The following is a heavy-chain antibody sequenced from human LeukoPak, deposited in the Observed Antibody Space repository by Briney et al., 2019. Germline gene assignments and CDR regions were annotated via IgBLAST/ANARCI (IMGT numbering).Heavy chain of an antibody. CDR2: IYPGDSDT. J-gene: IGHJ4*02. Sequence: KISCKGSGYSFTSYWIGWVRQTPGKGLEWMGIIYPGDSDTRYSPSFQGQVTISADKSISTAYLQWSSLKASDTAMYYCARNHIVVVPGYFDYWGQGTLVTVSS. D-gene: IGHD2-2*01. CDR1: GYSFTSYW. V-gene: IGHV5-51*01. CDR3: ARNHIVVVPGYFDY.